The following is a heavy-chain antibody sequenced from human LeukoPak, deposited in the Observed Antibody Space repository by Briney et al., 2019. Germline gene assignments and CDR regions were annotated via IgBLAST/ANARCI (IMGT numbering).Heavy chain of an antibody. CDR1: GFTFTTSA. D-gene: IGHD6-13*01. CDR3: AAALYSSSWYDAFDI. CDR2: IVVGSGNT. J-gene: IGHJ3*02. Sequence: TSVKVSCKASGFTFTTSAMQWVRQARGQRLEWIGWIVVGSGNTNYAQEFQERVTITRDMSTSTAYMELSSLRSEDTAVYYCAAALYSSSWYDAFDIWGQGTMVTVSS. V-gene: IGHV1-58*02.